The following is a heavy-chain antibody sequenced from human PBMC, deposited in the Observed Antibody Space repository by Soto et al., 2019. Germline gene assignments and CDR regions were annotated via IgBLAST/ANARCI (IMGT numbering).Heavy chain of an antibody. D-gene: IGHD5-18*01. J-gene: IGHJ4*02. V-gene: IGHV2-5*02. Sequence: QITLKESGPTLVKPTQTLTLTCTFSGFSLSTSGVGVGWIRQPPGKALEWLALIYWDDDKRYSTSLKSRLTIPKDTSKNQVVLTMTNMDPVDTATYYCAHSPFTAMVFSYFDYWGQGTLVTVSS. CDR1: GFSLSTSGVG. CDR2: IYWDDDK. CDR3: AHSPFTAMVFSYFDY.